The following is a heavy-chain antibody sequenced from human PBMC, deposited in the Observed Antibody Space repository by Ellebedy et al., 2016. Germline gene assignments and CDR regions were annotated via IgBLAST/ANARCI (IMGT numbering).Heavy chain of an antibody. CDR2: IRSSSSTI. CDR1: GFTFSSFN. D-gene: IGHD4-17*01. Sequence: GGSLRLSCAASGFTFSSFNMNWVRQAPGKGLEWVSYIRSSSSTIYYADSVKGRFTISRDNAKNSLFLQMNSLRADDTAVYYCAREGVYGIDWGQGTLVTVSS. CDR3: AREGVYGID. V-gene: IGHV3-48*04. J-gene: IGHJ4*02.